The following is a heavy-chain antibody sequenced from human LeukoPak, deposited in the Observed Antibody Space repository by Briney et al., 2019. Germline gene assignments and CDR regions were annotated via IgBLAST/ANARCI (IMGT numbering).Heavy chain of an antibody. Sequence: ASVTVSCKASGYTFTDYYIHWLRQAPGQGLDGMGSNYPDSGGTKDAQNFQGRITMTRDTSISTAYMELKRLRSDATAVYYCAREYYDSSGRKYAFDIWGQGTMVTVSS. J-gene: IGHJ3*02. D-gene: IGHD3-22*01. CDR1: GYTFTDYY. V-gene: IGHV1-2*02. CDR2: NYPDSGGT. CDR3: AREYYDSSGRKYAFDI.